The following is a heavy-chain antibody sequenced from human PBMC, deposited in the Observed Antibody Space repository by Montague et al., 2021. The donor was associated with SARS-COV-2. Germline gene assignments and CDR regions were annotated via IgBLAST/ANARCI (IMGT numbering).Heavy chain of an antibody. CDR1: GGFFSVYY. D-gene: IGHD2-2*01. J-gene: IGHJ3*01. CDR3: AKEREVVRAARTLVVFDL. V-gene: IGHV4-34*01. CDR2: INHSGTA. Sequence: SETLSLTCAVYGGFFSVYYWSWLRQSPRSGLEWIADINHSGTANYNPSLKSRVSISVDTSENQFSLKLTSVTAADTAMYYCAKEREVVRAARTLVVFDLWGQGTMVTVSS.